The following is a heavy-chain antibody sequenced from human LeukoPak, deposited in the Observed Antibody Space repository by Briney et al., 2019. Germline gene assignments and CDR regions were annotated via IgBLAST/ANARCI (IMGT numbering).Heavy chain of an antibody. CDR3: ARVLSNYYYYMDV. J-gene: IGHJ6*03. D-gene: IGHD4-11*01. V-gene: IGHV3-48*01. CDR1: GFSLSAYN. CDR2: ISSSSATI. Sequence: GGSLRLSCEGSGFSLSAYNMNWVRQAPGKGLESVSYISSSSATIFYADSVMGRFTISRDNAKNSLYLQMNSLRAEDTAVYYCARVLSNYYYYMDVWGKGTTVTVSS.